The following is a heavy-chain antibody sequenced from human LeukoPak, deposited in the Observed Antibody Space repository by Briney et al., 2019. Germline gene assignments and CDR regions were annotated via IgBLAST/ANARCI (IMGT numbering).Heavy chain of an antibody. J-gene: IGHJ4*02. D-gene: IGHD2-2*01. Sequence: ASVKVSCKASGYTFTSYYMHWVRQAPGQGLEWMGIISPGGGSTSYAQKFQGRVTMTRDTSTSTVYMELSSLRSEDTAVYYCARSGHCSGTGCYAEGIDYWGQGTLVTVSS. CDR3: ARSGHCSGTGCYAEGIDY. V-gene: IGHV1-46*01. CDR2: ISPGGGST. CDR1: GYTFTSYY.